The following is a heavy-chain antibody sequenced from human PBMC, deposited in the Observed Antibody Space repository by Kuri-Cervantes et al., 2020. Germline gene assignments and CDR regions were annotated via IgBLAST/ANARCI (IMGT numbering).Heavy chain of an antibody. D-gene: IGHD1-26*01. CDR3: VREVGAPGAYDK. CDR1: GFTFSSYG. Sequence: GGSLRLSCAASGFTFSSYGMHWVRQAPGKGLEWVAVISYDGSNKYYSDSVKGRFTISRDNAKNSLYLQMNSLRAEDTAVYYCVREVGAPGAYDKWGQGTMVTVSS. V-gene: IGHV3-30*03. J-gene: IGHJ3*02. CDR2: ISYDGSNK.